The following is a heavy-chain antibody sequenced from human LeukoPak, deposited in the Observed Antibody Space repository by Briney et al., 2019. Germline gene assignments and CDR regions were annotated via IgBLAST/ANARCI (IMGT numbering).Heavy chain of an antibody. Sequence: QTGGSLRLSCAASGFSFRSYGLHWVRQAPGKGLEWVSFIPSDGANKYYADSVKGRFTISRDNSKNTLYLQMNSLRAEDTAVYYCAKERQPDYWGQGTLVTVSS. CDR2: IPSDGANK. CDR3: AKERQPDY. V-gene: IGHV3-30*02. CDR1: GFSFRSYG. D-gene: IGHD6-13*01. J-gene: IGHJ4*02.